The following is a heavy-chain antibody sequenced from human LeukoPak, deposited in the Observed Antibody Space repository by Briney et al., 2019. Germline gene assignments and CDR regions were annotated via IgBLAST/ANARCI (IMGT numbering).Heavy chain of an antibody. Sequence: SETLSLTCAVSGGSISSSNWWSWVRQPPGKGLEWIGEIYHSGSTNYNPSLKSRVTISVDKSKNQFSLKLSSVTAADTAVYYCAKGGAARQNWFDPWGQGTLVTVSS. CDR2: IYHSGST. V-gene: IGHV4-4*02. CDR3: AKGGAARQNWFDP. J-gene: IGHJ5*02. D-gene: IGHD6-6*01. CDR1: GGSISSSNW.